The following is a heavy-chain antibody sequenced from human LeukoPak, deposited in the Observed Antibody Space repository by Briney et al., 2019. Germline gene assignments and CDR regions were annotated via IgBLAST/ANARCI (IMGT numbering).Heavy chain of an antibody. J-gene: IGHJ3*01. CDR3: ARELGPGVDAFDL. Sequence: GAAVKVSCKASGYTFTGHYMHWVRQPPGQGLEWMGWINPNTGGTNYAQKFQGRVTMTSDTSISTAYMELSRLTSDDTAVYYCARELGPGVDAFDLWGRGTMVTVSS. V-gene: IGHV1-2*02. D-gene: IGHD3-16*01. CDR1: GYTFTGHY. CDR2: INPNTGGT.